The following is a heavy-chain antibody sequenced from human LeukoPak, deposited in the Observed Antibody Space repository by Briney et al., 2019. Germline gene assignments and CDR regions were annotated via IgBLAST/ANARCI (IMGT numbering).Heavy chain of an antibody. D-gene: IGHD2-15*01. CDR2: INHSGST. CDR1: GGSFSGYY. Sequence: PSETLSLTCAVYGGSFSGYYWSWIRQPPGKGLEWIGEINHSGSTNYNPSLKSRVTISVDTSKNQFSLKLSSVTAADTAVYYCARGPRYCSGGSCWIVPRVGVYFDYWGQGTLVTVSS. CDR3: ARGPRYCSGGSCWIVPRVGVYFDY. J-gene: IGHJ4*02. V-gene: IGHV4-34*01.